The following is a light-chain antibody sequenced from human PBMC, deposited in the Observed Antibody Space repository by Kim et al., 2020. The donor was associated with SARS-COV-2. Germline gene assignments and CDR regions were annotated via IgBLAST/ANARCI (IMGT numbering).Light chain of an antibody. V-gene: IGLV3-19*01. J-gene: IGLJ2*01. CDR3: NSRDSSGNHVV. CDR2: GKN. Sequence: SSELTQDPAVSVALGQTVRITCQGDSLRSYYASWYQQKTGQAPVLVIYGKNNRPSGIPDRFSGSSSGNTASLTINGAQAEDEADYYCNSRDSSGNHVVFGGGTQLTVL. CDR1: SLRSYY.